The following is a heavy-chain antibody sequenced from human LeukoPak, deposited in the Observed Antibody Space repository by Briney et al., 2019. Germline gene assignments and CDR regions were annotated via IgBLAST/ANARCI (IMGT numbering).Heavy chain of an antibody. J-gene: IGHJ6*03. CDR3: AGRRLTIFGDYYYMDV. CDR2: INHSGST. Sequence: SETLSLTCAVYGGSFSGYYWSWIRQPPGKGLEWSGEINHSGSTNYNPSLKSRVTISIDTSNSQFSLKLSSVTAADTAVYYCAGRRLTIFGDYYYMDVWDKGTTVTVSS. D-gene: IGHD3-3*01. V-gene: IGHV4-34*01. CDR1: GGSFSGYY.